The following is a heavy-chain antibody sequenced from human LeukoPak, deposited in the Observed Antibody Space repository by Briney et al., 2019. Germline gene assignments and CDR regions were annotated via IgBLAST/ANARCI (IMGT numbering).Heavy chain of an antibody. Sequence: SETLSLTCTVSGGSISSSSYYWGWIRQPPGKGLEWIGSIYYSGSTYYNPSLKSRVTMSVDTSKNQFSLRLSSVTAADTAVYYCARGYSSGWYYVDAWGTGTTVTVSS. V-gene: IGHV4-39*07. CDR2: IYYSGST. CDR1: GGSISSSSYY. J-gene: IGHJ6*03. D-gene: IGHD6-19*01. CDR3: ARGYSSGWYYVDA.